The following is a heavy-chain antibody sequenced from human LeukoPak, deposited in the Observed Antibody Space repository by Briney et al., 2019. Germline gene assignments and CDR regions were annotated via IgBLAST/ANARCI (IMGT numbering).Heavy chain of an antibody. Sequence: PGGSLRLSCAASGFTVSSSFMGWVRQATGKGLEWVSVIYGGGDIYYVDSVKGRFTISRDNSKNTLYLQMNSLRAEEAAVYYCAWGRGSSNGYVDQWGQGTLVTVSS. D-gene: IGHD3-10*02. CDR1: GFTVSSSF. V-gene: IGHV3-53*01. J-gene: IGHJ4*02. CDR3: AWGRGSSNGYVDQ. CDR2: IYGGGDI.